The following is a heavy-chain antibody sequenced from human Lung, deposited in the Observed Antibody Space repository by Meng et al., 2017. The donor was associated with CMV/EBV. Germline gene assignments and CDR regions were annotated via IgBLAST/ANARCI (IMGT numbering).Heavy chain of an antibody. CDR1: GFTFSSYS. D-gene: IGHD1-7*01. V-gene: IGHV3-21*01. CDR2: ISSSSSYI. CDR3: ARDPPDWNYPRSYAFDI. J-gene: IGHJ3*02. Sequence: GGSLRLXXAASGFTFSSYSMNWVRQAPGKGLEWVSSISSSSSYIYYADSVKGRFTISRDNAKNSLYLQMNSLRAEDTAVYYCARDPPDWNYPRSYAFDIWGKGTXVTVSS.